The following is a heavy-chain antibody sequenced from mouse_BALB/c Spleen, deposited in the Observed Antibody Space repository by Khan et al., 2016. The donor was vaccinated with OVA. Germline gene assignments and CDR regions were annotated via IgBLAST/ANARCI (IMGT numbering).Heavy chain of an antibody. D-gene: IGHD2-3*01. CDR3: PRSILLYFDC. Sequence: VQLQQPGTELVRPGALVRLSCTASGFNIKDYYTHWVKQRPDQGLEWIGWFDPENGKTIYDPKFQGKASITADKSSNTVYLQLSRLPTEEPAVYYCPRSILLYFDCWGQGTTLTVSS. J-gene: IGHJ2*01. CDR1: GFNIKDYY. V-gene: IGHV14-1*02. CDR2: FDPENGKT.